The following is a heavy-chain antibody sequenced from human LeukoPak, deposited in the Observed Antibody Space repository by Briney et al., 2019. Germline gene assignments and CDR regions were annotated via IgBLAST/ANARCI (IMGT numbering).Heavy chain of an antibody. CDR3: ARETAPWYDILTKLGVYYMDV. J-gene: IGHJ6*03. Sequence: SVKVSCKASGGTFSSYAISWVRQAPGQGLEWMGGIIPIFGTANYAQKFQGRVTITADKSTSTAYMELSSLRSEDTAVYYCARETAPWYDILTKLGVYYMDVWGQGTSVTVSS. CDR2: IIPIFGTA. V-gene: IGHV1-69*06. CDR1: GGTFSSYA. D-gene: IGHD3-9*01.